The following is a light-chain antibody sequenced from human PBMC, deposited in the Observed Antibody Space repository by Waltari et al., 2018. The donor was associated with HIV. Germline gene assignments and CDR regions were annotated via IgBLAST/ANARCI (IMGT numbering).Light chain of an antibody. CDR1: SNDVGRYDS. Sequence: QSALTQPASVSGSPGLSITLSCTGTSNDVGRYDSVSWSPHHPGKAPKLVIYEVTNRPSGISNRFSGSKSGNTASLTISGLQAEDEADYYCSSYVVNSTPYVFGSGTKVTVL. J-gene: IGLJ1*01. V-gene: IGLV2-14*01. CDR3: SSYVVNSTPYV. CDR2: EVT.